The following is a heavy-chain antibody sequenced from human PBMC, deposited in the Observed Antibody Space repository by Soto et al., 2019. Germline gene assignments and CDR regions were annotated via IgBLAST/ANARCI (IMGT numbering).Heavy chain of an antibody. CDR3: ARQGYCSRTDCSEFDY. CDR1: GYTFTNYW. J-gene: IGHJ4*02. CDR2: IYPGDSDT. D-gene: IGHD2-2*01. Sequence: GESLKISCKGSGYTFTNYWIGWVRQMPGKGLEWMGIIYPGDSDTTYSPSFQGQVTISADKSISTAYLQWSSLKASDTAIYYCARQGYCSRTDCSEFDYWGQGTQVTVSS. V-gene: IGHV5-51*01.